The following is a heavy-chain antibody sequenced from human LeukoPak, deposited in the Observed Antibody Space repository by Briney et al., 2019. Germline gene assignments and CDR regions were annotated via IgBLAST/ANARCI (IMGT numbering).Heavy chain of an antibody. J-gene: IGHJ4*02. Sequence: PGGSLRLSCAASGFTFRDYYMSWIRQAPGKGLEWVSAISGSGGSTYYADSVKGRFTISRDNSKNTLYLQMNSLRAEDTAVYYCAKRAAAAGIVYWGQGTLVTVSS. CDR3: AKRAAAAGIVY. CDR1: GFTFRDYY. D-gene: IGHD6-13*01. CDR2: ISGSGGST. V-gene: IGHV3-23*01.